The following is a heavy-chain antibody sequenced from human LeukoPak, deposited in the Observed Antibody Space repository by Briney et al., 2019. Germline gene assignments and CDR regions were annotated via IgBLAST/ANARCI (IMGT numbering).Heavy chain of an antibody. J-gene: IGHJ4*02. Sequence: SETLSLTCTVTGGSISSYYWSWIRQPPGKGLECIGYIYYTGSTNYNPSLKSRVTISVDTSKNQFSLKLSSVTAADTAVYYCARQQLSQLYYFDNWGQGTLVTVSS. CDR1: GGSISSYY. D-gene: IGHD6-13*01. CDR2: IYYTGST. V-gene: IGHV4-59*01. CDR3: ARQQLSQLYYFDN.